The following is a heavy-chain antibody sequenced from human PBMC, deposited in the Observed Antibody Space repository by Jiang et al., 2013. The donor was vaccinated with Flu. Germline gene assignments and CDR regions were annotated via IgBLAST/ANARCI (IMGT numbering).Heavy chain of an antibody. V-gene: IGHV3-23*01. J-gene: IGHJ6*02. D-gene: IGHD1-26*01. CDR3: AKVSGSAGSFPGYGLDV. CDR2: ISSTGGRT. Sequence: VQLLESGGGLVQPGGSLRLSCAASGFTFSSYAMTWVRQAPGRGLEWVSSISSTGGRTYFADSVRGRFTISRDSSMNTLYLQMSSLRAEDTAIYYCAKVSGSAGSFPGYGLDVWGQGTTVTVSS. CDR1: GFTFSSYA.